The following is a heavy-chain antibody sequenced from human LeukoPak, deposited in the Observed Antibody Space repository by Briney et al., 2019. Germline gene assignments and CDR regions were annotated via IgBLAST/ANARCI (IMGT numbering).Heavy chain of an antibody. V-gene: IGHV4-39*07. CDR2: NYYSGST. Sequence: SETLSLTCTVSGGSISSSSYYWGWIRQPPGKGLEWIGSNYYSGSTYYNPSLKSRVTISVDTSKNQFSLKLSSVTAADTAVYYCAREVYYYDVLYFDYWGQGTLVTVSS. CDR1: GGSISSSSYY. J-gene: IGHJ4*02. D-gene: IGHD3-22*01. CDR3: AREVYYYDVLYFDY.